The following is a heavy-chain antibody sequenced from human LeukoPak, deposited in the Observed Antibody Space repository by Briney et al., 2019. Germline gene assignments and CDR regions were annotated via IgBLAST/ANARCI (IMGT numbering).Heavy chain of an antibody. CDR1: GFTVSSNY. CDR2: IASKTDGGAT. Sequence: GGSLRLSCAASGFTVSSNYMSWVRQAPGEGLDWVGRIASKTDGGATDYAAPVKGRFTISRDDSKNTLNLQMNSLKTEDTAVYYCTTGIRGDWGQGTLVTVSS. CDR3: TTGIRGD. D-gene: IGHD3-10*01. V-gene: IGHV3-15*04. J-gene: IGHJ4*02.